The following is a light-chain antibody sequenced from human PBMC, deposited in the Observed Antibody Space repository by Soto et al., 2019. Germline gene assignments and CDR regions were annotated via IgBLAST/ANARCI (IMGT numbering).Light chain of an antibody. J-gene: IGKJ4*01. CDR1: QSVIANY. Sequence: DIVLTQSPGTLSLSPGERATLSCRASQSVIANYLAWYQQKPGQAPRLLIYRASSRATGIPDRFSGTGSGTDFTLTISRVEPEDFAVYYCQQRSSWPLTFGGGTKVEI. CDR2: RAS. CDR3: QQRSSWPLT. V-gene: IGKV3D-20*02.